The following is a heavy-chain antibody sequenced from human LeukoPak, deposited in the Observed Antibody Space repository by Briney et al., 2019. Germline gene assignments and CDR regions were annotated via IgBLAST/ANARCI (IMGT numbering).Heavy chain of an antibody. J-gene: IGHJ3*02. CDR2: MNPNSGNT. V-gene: IGHV1-8*01. Sequence: ASVKVSCKASGYTFTSYDINWVRQATGQGLEWMGWMNPNSGNTGYAQKFQGRVTMTRNTSISTAYMELSSLRSEDTAVYYCARAIEDSCSWYHGYDAFDIWGQGTMVTVSS. D-gene: IGHD6-13*01. CDR3: ARAIEDSCSWYHGYDAFDI. CDR1: GYTFTSYD.